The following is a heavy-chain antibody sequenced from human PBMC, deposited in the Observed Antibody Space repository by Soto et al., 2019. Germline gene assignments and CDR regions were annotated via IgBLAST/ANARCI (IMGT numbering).Heavy chain of an antibody. V-gene: IGHV1-58*01. CDR1: GFTLTNSA. J-gene: IGHJ3*02. CDR2: IVVGTGNT. CDR3: VAARHYDSSRYYPINDAFDI. D-gene: IGHD3-22*01. Sequence: QMQLVQSGPEVKKPGTSVKVSCKTSGFTLTNSAVQWVRQARGQRLEWIGWIVVGTGNTNYAQKFQERVTITRDMSTSTAYMELSSLRSEDTAVYYCVAARHYDSSRYYPINDAFDIWGQGTMVTVSS.